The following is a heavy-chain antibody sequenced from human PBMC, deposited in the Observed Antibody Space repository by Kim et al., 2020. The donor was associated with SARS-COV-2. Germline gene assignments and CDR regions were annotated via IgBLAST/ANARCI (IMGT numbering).Heavy chain of an antibody. CDR2: ISSSGSTI. D-gene: IGHD2-21*02. Sequence: GGSLRLSCAASGFTFSSYEMNWVRQAPGKGLEWVSYISSSGSTIYYADSVKGRFTISRDNAKNSLYLQMNSLRAEDTAVYYCASTEISHDSAFDYWGQGTLVTVSS. J-gene: IGHJ4*02. V-gene: IGHV3-48*03. CDR3: ASTEISHDSAFDY. CDR1: GFTFSSYE.